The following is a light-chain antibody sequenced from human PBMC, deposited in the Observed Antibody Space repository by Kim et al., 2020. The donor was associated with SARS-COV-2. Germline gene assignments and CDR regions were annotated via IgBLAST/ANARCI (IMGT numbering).Light chain of an antibody. V-gene: IGLV1-44*01. Sequence: GHEITISCSGGDANIGGNTVNWYQQLPGSAPKLLIYNTNQRPSGVPDRFSGAKSGTSASLAISGLQSEDEANYHCAAWDDRLTGWVFGGGTQLTVL. CDR3: AAWDDRLTGWV. J-gene: IGLJ3*02. CDR2: NTN. CDR1: DANIGGNT.